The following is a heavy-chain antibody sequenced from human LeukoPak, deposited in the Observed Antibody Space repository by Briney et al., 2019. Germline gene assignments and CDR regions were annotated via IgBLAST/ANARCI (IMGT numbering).Heavy chain of an antibody. V-gene: IGHV7-4-1*02. CDR2: INTNTGNP. CDR1: GYTSTSYA. D-gene: IGHD6-19*01. J-gene: IGHJ4*02. Sequence: ASVEVSCKASGYTSTSYAMNWVRQAPGQGLEWMGWINTNTGNPTYAQGFTGRFVFSLDTSVSTAYLQISSLKAEDTAVYYCARIDGSGWYGVAVDYWGQGTLVTVSS. CDR3: ARIDGSGWYGVAVDY.